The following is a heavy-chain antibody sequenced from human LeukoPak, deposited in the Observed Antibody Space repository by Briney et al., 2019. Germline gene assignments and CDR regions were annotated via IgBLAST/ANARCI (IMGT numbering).Heavy chain of an antibody. D-gene: IGHD2-2*01. V-gene: IGHV3-74*01. CDR2: INSDGSTT. CDR3: ARDLGSCSSTRCQTNWFHP. CDR1: GFTFSSYA. J-gene: IGHJ5*02. Sequence: GGSLRLSCAASGFTFSSYAMSWVRQAPGKGLEWVSRINSDGSTTTYADSVKGRFTISRDNAKNTLYLQMNSLRAEDTAVYYCARDLGSCSSTRCQTNWFHPWGQGTLVTVSP.